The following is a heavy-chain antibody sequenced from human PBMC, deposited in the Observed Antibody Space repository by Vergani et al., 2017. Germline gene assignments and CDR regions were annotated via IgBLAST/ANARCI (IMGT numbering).Heavy chain of an antibody. CDR3: AKDIRMSVAAFDI. CDR1: GFTFSSYA. D-gene: IGHD3-16*01. J-gene: IGHJ3*02. CDR2: ISGSGGST. V-gene: IGHV3-23*01. Sequence: QLLESGGGLIQPGGSLRLSCAASGFTFSSYAMSWVRQAPGKGLEWVSAISGSGGSTYYADSVKGRFTISRDNSKNTLYLQMNSLRAEDTAVYYCAKDIRMSVAAFDIWGQGTMVTVSS.